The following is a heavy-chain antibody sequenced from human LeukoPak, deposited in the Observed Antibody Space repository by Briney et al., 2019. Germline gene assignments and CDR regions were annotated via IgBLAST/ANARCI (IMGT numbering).Heavy chain of an antibody. D-gene: IGHD1-26*01. CDR3: APGGSYGPIDAFDI. V-gene: IGHV3-48*04. Sequence: GGSLRLSCAASGFTFSSYTMNWVRQAPGKGLEWVSYISSSGSTIYYADSVKGRFTISRDNAKNSLYLQMNSLRAEDTAVYYCAPGGSYGPIDAFDIWGQGTMVTVSS. J-gene: IGHJ3*02. CDR1: GFTFSSYT. CDR2: ISSSGSTI.